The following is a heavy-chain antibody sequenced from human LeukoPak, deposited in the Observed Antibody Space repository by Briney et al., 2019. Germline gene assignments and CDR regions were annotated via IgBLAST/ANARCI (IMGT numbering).Heavy chain of an antibody. CDR3: ARGQWTYCSSTSCYTYYYMDV. J-gene: IGHJ6*03. CDR2: INWNSGST. Sequence: PGGSLRLSCAASGFTFDDYGMSWVRQAPGKGLEWVSGINWNSGSTGYADSVKGRFTISRDNAKNSLYLQMNSLRAEDTALYFCARGQWTYCSSTSCYTYYYMDVWGKGTTVTVSS. V-gene: IGHV3-20*04. CDR1: GFTFDDYG. D-gene: IGHD2-2*02.